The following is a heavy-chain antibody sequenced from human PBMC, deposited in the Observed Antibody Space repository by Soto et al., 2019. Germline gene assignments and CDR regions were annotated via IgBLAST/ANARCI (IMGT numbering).Heavy chain of an antibody. J-gene: IGHJ4*02. D-gene: IGHD2-15*01. CDR2: ISGSGGST. CDR3: ANDPPNCSGGSCYAY. CDR1: GFTFSSYA. Sequence: EVQLLESGGGLVQPGGSLRLSCAASGFTFSSYAMSWVRQAPGKGLEWVSAISGSGGSTYYADSVKGRFTISRDNSKNTLYLQMSSLRAEDTAVYYCANDPPNCSGGSCYAYWGQGTLVTVSS. V-gene: IGHV3-23*01.